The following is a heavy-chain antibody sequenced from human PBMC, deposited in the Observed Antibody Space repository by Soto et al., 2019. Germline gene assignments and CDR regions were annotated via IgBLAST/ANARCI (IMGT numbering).Heavy chain of an antibody. Sequence: GGSLRLSCAASGFTFSSYGMHWVRQAPGKGLEWVAVISYDGSNKYYADSVKGRFTISTDNSKNTLYLQMNSLRAEDTAVYYCAKVYGYYGSGSYDTPYYFDYWGQGTLVTVSS. D-gene: IGHD3-10*01. CDR2: ISYDGSNK. CDR3: AKVYGYYGSGSYDTPYYFDY. V-gene: IGHV3-30*18. J-gene: IGHJ4*02. CDR1: GFTFSSYG.